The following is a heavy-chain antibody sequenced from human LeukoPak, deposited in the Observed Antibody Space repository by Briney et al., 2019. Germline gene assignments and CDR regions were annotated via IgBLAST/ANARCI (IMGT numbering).Heavy chain of an antibody. V-gene: IGHV3-23*01. J-gene: IGHJ4*02. Sequence: PGGSLRLSCAASGFTFSNYAMRWVRQAPGKGLEWVSGISGSGDSTYYADSVKGRFTISRDNSKNTLYLQMNSLRAEDTAMYYCAKGGESYYGSGSFTPFDYWGQGTLVTVSS. CDR3: AKGGESYYGSGSFTPFDY. CDR2: ISGSGDST. D-gene: IGHD3-10*01. CDR1: GFTFSNYA.